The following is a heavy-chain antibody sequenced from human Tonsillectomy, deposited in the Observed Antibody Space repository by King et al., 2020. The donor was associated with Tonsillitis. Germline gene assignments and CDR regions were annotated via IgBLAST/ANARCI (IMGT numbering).Heavy chain of an antibody. D-gene: IGHD3-22*01. CDR3: ARQYDSSGYYSLCDAFDI. CDR1: GYSFTSYW. V-gene: IGHV5-51*01. J-gene: IGHJ3*02. CDR2: IYPGDSDT. Sequence: DVQLVESGAEVKKTGESLKISCKGSGYSFTSYWIGWVRQMPGKGLEWMGIIYPGDSDTRYSPSFQGQVTISADKSISTAYLQWSSLKASDTAMYYCARQYDSSGYYSLCDAFDIWGQGTMVTVSS.